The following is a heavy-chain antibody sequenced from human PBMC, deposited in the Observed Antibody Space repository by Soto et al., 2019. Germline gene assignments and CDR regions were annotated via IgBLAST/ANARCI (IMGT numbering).Heavy chain of an antibody. CDR2: IKEDGSEK. CDR1: GFTFSTYW. V-gene: IGHV3-7*01. CDR3: ARGFQWQGGFFAY. D-gene: IGHD2-21*01. Sequence: EVQLVESGGGLVQPGGSLRLSCAASGFTFSTYWMTWVRQAPGKGLERVANIKEDGSEKYYVDSVKGRFTISRDNAKNSLYLQMNSLRDEDTAVYYCARGFQWQGGFFAYWGQGTLVTVSA. J-gene: IGHJ4*02.